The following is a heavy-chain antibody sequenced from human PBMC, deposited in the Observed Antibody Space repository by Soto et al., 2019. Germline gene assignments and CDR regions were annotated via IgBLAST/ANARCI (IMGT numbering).Heavy chain of an antibody. D-gene: IGHD6-6*01. CDR3: ARGGEYSSSSLYYFDY. V-gene: IGHV1-69*06. CDR1: GGTFSSYA. Sequence: ASVKVSCKASGGTFSSYAISWVRQAPGQGLEWMGGIIPIFGTANYAQKFQGRVTITADKSTSTAYMELSSLRSEDTAVYYCARGGEYSSSSLYYFDYWGQGTLVTVSS. J-gene: IGHJ4*02. CDR2: IIPIFGTA.